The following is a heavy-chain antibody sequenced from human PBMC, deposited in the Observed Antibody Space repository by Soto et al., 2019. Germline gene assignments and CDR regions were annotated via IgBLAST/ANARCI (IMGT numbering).Heavy chain of an antibody. CDR1: GFSLTTGGVA. V-gene: IGHV2-5*01. CDR2: IYWNDDK. Sequence: SGPTLVNPTQTLTLTCSFSGFSLTTGGVAVGWILHPPGKALEWLALIYWNDDKRYSPSLTNRLTVTKDTSKNQVVLTLTNMDPVDTATYYCEHKLRYLDAMDVWGQGTTVTVSS. CDR3: EHKLRYLDAMDV. J-gene: IGHJ6*02. D-gene: IGHD3-9*01.